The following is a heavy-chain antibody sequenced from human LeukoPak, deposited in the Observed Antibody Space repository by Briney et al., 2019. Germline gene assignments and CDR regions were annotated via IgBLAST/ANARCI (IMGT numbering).Heavy chain of an antibody. J-gene: IGHJ4*02. Sequence: SVKVSCKASGGTFSNYAINWVRQAPGQGLEWMGGITPIFGTANYAQRFRGRVTITADESTSTAYMELSSLRSEDTAVYYCARWAGYCSITNCYTAFDYWGQGTLVTVSS. V-gene: IGHV1-69*01. CDR2: ITPIFGTA. CDR1: GGTFSNYA. CDR3: ARWAGYCSITNCYTAFDY. D-gene: IGHD2-2*02.